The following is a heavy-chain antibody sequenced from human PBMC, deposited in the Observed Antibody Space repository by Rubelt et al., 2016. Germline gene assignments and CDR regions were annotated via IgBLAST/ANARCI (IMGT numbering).Heavy chain of an antibody. CDR3: ARVGGLYAIPDYPIEY. V-gene: IGHV4-38-2*02. CDR2: IYHSGST. D-gene: IGHD2-8*01. J-gene: IGHJ4*02. Sequence: QVYLQESGPGLVKPSETLSLACNVSGYSISSGYYWGWIRQPPGKGLEHIGSIYHSGSTYYNSSLKSRLTISLDTSKTRFSRKLNSVTAADTAGYHCARVGGLYAIPDYPIEYWGQGTLVTVSS. CDR1: GYSISSGYY.